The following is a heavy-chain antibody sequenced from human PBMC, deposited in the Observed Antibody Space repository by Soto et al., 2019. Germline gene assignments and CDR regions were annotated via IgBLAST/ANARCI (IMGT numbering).Heavy chain of an antibody. J-gene: IGHJ6*02. CDR1: GAPITWGDYS. CDR3: APLSVSLSGPYGIHV. D-gene: IGHD2-15*01. V-gene: IGHV4-30-2*01. CDR2: IFHGGLT. Sequence: PSETLSLTCAVSGAPITWGDYSWNWIRQPPGKGLEWIGYIFHGGLTYYNPSLKSRVTLSVDTSKNQFSVRLNSVTASDTAVYYCAPLSVSLSGPYGIHVWGQGTTVTVSS.